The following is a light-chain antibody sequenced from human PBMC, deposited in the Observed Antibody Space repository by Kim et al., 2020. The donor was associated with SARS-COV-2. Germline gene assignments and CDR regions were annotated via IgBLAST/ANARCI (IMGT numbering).Light chain of an antibody. CDR2: GNS. V-gene: IGLV1-40*01. J-gene: IGLJ1*01. Sequence: QSVLTQPPSVSGAPGQRVTISCTGRSSNIGAGYDVHWYQQLPGAAPKLLIHGNSNRPSGVPDRFSGSKSGTSASLAITGLQAEDEADYYCQSYDSSLSGSYVFGTGTKVTVL. CDR3: QSYDSSLSGSYV. CDR1: SSNIGAGYD.